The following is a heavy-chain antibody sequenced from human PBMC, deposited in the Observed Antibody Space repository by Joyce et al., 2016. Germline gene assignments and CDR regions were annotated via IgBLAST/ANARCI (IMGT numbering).Heavy chain of an antibody. D-gene: IGHD5-12*01. V-gene: IGHV1-69*11. Sequence: QEQLLQSGAEVKKPGSSVKVSCKPSEDNCSTDTLTWVRQAPGQGFEWMGKIVPLLVTADYAQKFQGRVTSSADASTRTVDMELNTLTSEDTALYYCAKQGATGWIDPWGQGTLVTVSS. CDR3: AKQGATGWIDP. CDR1: EDNCSTDT. CDR2: IVPLLVTA. J-gene: IGHJ5*02.